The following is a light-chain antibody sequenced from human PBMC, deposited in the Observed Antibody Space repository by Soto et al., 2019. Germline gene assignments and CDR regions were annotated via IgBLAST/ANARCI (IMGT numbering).Light chain of an antibody. V-gene: IGLV2-8*01. Sequence: QSALTQPPSASGSPGQSVTISCTGTSSDVGGYNYVSWYQQHPGKAPKLMIYEVSKQPSGVPDRFSGSKSGNTASLTVSGLQAEDEADYYCTSYAGSNNVLFGGGTKLTVL. CDR2: EVS. CDR3: TSYAGSNNVL. J-gene: IGLJ2*01. CDR1: SSDVGGYNY.